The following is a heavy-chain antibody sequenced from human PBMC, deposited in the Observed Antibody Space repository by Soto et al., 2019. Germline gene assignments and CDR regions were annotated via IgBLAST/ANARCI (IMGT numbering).Heavy chain of an antibody. CDR3: AKDLRWMRGYYYGMDV. D-gene: IGHD5-12*01. Sequence: LRLSCAASGFTFSSYAMSWVRQAPGKGLEWVSAISGSGGSTYYADSVKGRFTISRDNSKNTLYLQMNSLRAEDTAVYYCAKDLRWMRGYYYGMDVWGQGTTVTVSS. J-gene: IGHJ6*02. CDR1: GFTFSSYA. V-gene: IGHV3-23*01. CDR2: ISGSGGST.